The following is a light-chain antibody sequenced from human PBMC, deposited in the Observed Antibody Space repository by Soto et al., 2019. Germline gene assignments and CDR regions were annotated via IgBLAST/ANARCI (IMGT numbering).Light chain of an antibody. V-gene: IGKV1-5*01. CDR3: QHYDTFSWT. CDR2: AAS. Sequence: DNHMTQFPSTQSASVGGRVTITCRTRQDIDISLAWFQQRPGEAPKLLIFAASGLESGVPSTFSGSGSGTEFTLTISSVQPDDFATYFCQHYDTFSWTFGQGTKVDI. CDR1: QDIDIS. J-gene: IGKJ1*01.